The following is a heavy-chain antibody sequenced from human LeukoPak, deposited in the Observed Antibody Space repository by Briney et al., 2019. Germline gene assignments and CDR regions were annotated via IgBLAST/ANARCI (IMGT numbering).Heavy chain of an antibody. V-gene: IGHV3-23*01. D-gene: IGHD6-13*01. Sequence: GGTLRLSCAASGFTFSSYGMSWVRQAPGKGLEWVSAISGSGGSTYYADSVKGRFTISRDNSKNTLYLQMNSLRAEDTAVYYCAHPTEYSSSWYGNWFDPWGQGTLVTVSS. J-gene: IGHJ5*02. CDR1: GFTFSSYG. CDR3: AHPTEYSSSWYGNWFDP. CDR2: ISGSGGST.